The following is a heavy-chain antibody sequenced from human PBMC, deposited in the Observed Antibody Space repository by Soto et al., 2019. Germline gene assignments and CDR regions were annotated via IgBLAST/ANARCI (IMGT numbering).Heavy chain of an antibody. J-gene: IGHJ4*02. Sequence: GASVKVSCKASGFAFTDHGFSWVRQAPGQGLEWLGWISARNGDTNYAEELQGRVTMTTDTSTSTAYMELRSRRSDDTAVYYCARAAYDYIWGSYRSYYFDYWGQGTLVTVSS. V-gene: IGHV1-18*04. CDR3: ARAAYDYIWGSYRSYYFDY. CDR1: GFAFTDHG. CDR2: ISARNGDT. D-gene: IGHD3-16*02.